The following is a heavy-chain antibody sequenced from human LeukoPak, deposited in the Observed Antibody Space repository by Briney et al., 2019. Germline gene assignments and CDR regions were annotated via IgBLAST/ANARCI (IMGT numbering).Heavy chain of an antibody. D-gene: IGHD6-19*01. V-gene: IGHV3-23*01. CDR3: AKTSGWYYFDY. J-gene: IGHJ4*02. CDR1: EFTFSSYA. CDR2: ISGSGGGT. Sequence: GGSLRLSCAASEFTFSSYAMSWVRQAPWKGLEWVSAISGSGGGTYYADSVKGRFTISRDNSKNTLYLQMNSLRAEDTAVYYCAKTSGWYYFDYWGQGTLVTVSS.